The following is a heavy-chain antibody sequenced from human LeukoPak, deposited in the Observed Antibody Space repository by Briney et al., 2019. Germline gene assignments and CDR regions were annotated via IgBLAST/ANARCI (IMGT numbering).Heavy chain of an antibody. CDR1: GFTFSSES. D-gene: IGHD3-9*01. J-gene: IGHJ6*02. CDR3: ARPRKYFDWLQDGMDV. Sequence: GGLLRLSCVDSGFTFSSESVNWLGQAVGKGLEWVSAISSSSSYIYYTDSVKGRFTISRDNAKNSLYLQMNSLRAEDTAVYYCARPRKYFDWLQDGMDVWGQGTTVTVSS. V-gene: IGHV3-21*06. CDR2: ISSSSSYI.